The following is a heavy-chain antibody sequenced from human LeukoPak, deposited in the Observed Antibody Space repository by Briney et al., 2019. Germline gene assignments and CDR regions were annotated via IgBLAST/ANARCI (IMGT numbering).Heavy chain of an antibody. D-gene: IGHD3-3*01. CDR3: ARLRRITIFGVVITLLDY. J-gene: IGHJ4*02. V-gene: IGHV1-2*02. CDR2: INPNSGGT. CDR1: GYTFTGYY. Sequence: ASVKVSCKASGYTFTGYYMHWVRQAPGQGLEWMGWINPNSGGTNYAQKFQGRVTMSRDTSISTAYMELSRLRSDDTAVYYCARLRRITIFGVVITLLDYWGQGTLVTVSS.